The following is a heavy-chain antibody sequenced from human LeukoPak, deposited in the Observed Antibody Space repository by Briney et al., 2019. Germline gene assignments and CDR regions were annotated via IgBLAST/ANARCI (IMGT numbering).Heavy chain of an antibody. Sequence: GGSLRLSCAVSGITFSSFWMSWVRQAPGKGLEWVANIKQDGSEKYYVDSVKGRFTISRDNAKNSLYLQMNSLRAEDTAVYYCAGAGGISAARAFDIWGQGTMVTVSS. CDR2: IKQDGSEK. D-gene: IGHD6-13*01. CDR1: GITFSSFW. CDR3: AGAGGISAARAFDI. J-gene: IGHJ3*02. V-gene: IGHV3-7*01.